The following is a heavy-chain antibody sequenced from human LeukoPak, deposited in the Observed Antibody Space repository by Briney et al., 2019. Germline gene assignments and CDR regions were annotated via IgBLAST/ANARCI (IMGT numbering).Heavy chain of an antibody. D-gene: IGHD3-9*01. CDR3: ARLLIGEYYFDY. V-gene: IGHV4-30-4*07. J-gene: IGHJ4*02. Sequence: SETLSLTCVVSGGSVSSGGYSWWWVRQAPGKGLEWIGYVFTTGTTYYNPSLNSRVTISLDMSKNQFSLKLRSVTAADTAVYYCARLLIGEYYFDYWGQGTLVTVSS. CDR2: VFTTGTT. CDR1: GGSVSSGGYS.